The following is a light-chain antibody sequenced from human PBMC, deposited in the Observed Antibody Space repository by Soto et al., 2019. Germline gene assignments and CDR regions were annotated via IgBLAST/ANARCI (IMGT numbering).Light chain of an antibody. Sequence: DIVMTQSPLSLPVTPGEPASISCRSSQSLLHSNGYNYLDWYLQKPGQSPQLLIYLGSTRASGVPDRFSGSGSGTDFTLEISRVEAEDVGVYYGMQALQALTFGGGTKVEIK. J-gene: IGKJ4*01. CDR2: LGS. CDR3: MQALQALT. V-gene: IGKV2-28*01. CDR1: QSLLHSNGYNY.